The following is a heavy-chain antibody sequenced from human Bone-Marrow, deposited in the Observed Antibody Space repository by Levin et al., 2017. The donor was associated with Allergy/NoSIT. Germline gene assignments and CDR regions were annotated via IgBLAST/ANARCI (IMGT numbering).Heavy chain of an antibody. CDR3: AKSSNGDHPPLYGMDV. D-gene: IGHD4-17*01. Sequence: GESLKISCAASGFNFNIYGMHRVRQAPGKGLEWVAVTSYDGSKEYYGDSVKGRFTISRDNSKKTVDLQMNSLRADDTGVYYCAKSSNGDHPPLYGMDVWGQGTTVTVSS. CDR1: GFNFNIYG. V-gene: IGHV3-30*18. J-gene: IGHJ6*02. CDR2: TSYDGSKE.